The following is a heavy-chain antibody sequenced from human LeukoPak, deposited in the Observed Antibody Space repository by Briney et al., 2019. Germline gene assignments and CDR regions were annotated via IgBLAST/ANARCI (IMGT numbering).Heavy chain of an antibody. CDR1: GFTFNTYA. CDR2: IGGGGCHI. J-gene: IGHJ4*02. Sequence: GGSLRLSCAASGFTFNTYAMTWVRQGRGRGLEWGSYIGGGGCHIYYAASVGGRLNISRDNAKNSLFLQMNRLRAQDTAVYYCAGVRVTYNYHFDHGGQGTLVTVSA. CDR3: AGVRVTYNYHFDH. V-gene: IGHV3-21*05. D-gene: IGHD1-14*01.